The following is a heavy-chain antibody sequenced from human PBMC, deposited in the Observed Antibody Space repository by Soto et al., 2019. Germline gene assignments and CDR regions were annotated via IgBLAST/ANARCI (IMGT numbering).Heavy chain of an antibody. V-gene: IGHV4-30-4*01. J-gene: IGHJ4*02. Sequence: QVQLQESGPGLVRPSQTLSLTCSVSGASIYNGGYFWSWIRQSPGKGLEWIGHIHNSGSPYNNPSSKSRVYITPCPSTNHFSQALTSVTAADTAMYYCARGPTTENVDSWGQGILVTVSS. CDR1: GASIYNGGYF. CDR3: ARGPTTENVDS. CDR2: IHNSGSP.